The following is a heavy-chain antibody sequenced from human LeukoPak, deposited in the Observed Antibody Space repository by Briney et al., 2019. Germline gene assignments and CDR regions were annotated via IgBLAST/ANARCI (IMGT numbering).Heavy chain of an antibody. V-gene: IGHV3-30*02. D-gene: IGHD2-21*02. J-gene: IGHJ4*02. CDR3: ARGAYCGGDCYPSPFDY. CDR2: IRYDGTNT. CDR1: GFTFNSYG. Sequence: PGGSLRLSCAASGFTFNSYGMHWVRQAPGKGLEWVAFIRYDGTNTYYADSVKGRFTISRDNSKNTLYLQMNSLRAEDTAVYYCARGAYCGGDCYPSPFDYWGQGTLVTVSS.